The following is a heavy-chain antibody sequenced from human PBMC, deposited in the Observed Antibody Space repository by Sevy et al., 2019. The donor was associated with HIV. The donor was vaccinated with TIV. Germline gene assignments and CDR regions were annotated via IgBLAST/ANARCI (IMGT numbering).Heavy chain of an antibody. J-gene: IGHJ5*02. CDR2: MSYDGSNQ. D-gene: IGHD7-27*01. CDR1: GFTFSDYA. Sequence: GGSLRLSCAASGFTFSDYAMHWVRLAPGKGLEWVALMSYDGSNQYYADSVKGRFTISRDNSKNTLYLQMNSLRVEDTAVYYCAKGDGALTAIDPWGQGTLVTVSS. CDR3: AKGDGALTAIDP. V-gene: IGHV3-30*18.